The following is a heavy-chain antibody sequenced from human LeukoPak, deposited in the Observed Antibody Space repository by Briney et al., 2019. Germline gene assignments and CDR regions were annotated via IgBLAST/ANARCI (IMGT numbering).Heavy chain of an antibody. CDR2: ISGGGETT. Sequence: PGVSLRLSCAASGFTFKNYAMNWVRQARGKGLEWVSSISGGGETTYYADSAKGRFTISRDNSQNTLYLQMNSLRAEDTAVYYCARDYADYVGYFFFDYWGQGTLVTVSS. V-gene: IGHV3-23*01. J-gene: IGHJ4*02. CDR1: GFTFKNYA. D-gene: IGHD4-17*01. CDR3: ARDYADYVGYFFFDY.